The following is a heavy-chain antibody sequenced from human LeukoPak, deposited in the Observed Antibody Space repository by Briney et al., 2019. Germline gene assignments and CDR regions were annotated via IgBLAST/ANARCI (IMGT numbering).Heavy chain of an antibody. Sequence: GASVKASCKASGFTFTSSAVQWVRQARGQRLEWIGWIVVGSGNTNYAQKFQERVTITRDMSTSTAYMELSSLRSEDTAVYYCAASKELERQEYFQHWGQGTLVTVSS. D-gene: IGHD1-1*01. CDR3: AASKELERQEYFQH. V-gene: IGHV1-58*01. J-gene: IGHJ1*01. CDR2: IVVGSGNT. CDR1: GFTFTSSA.